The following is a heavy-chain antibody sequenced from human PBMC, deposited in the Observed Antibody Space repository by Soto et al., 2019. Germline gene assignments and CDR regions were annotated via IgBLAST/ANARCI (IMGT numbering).Heavy chain of an antibody. CDR1: GFTFSSYD. Sequence: EVQLVESGGSLIQPGGSLRLSCAASGFTFSSYDMHWVRQATGKGLEWVSAIGTAGDTYYPGSVKGRFTISRENAKNSLYLQMNSLRAGDTAVYYCARVVRSGAFDIWGQGTMVTVSS. CDR3: ARVVRSGAFDI. CDR2: IGTAGDT. D-gene: IGHD2-15*01. J-gene: IGHJ3*02. V-gene: IGHV3-13*01.